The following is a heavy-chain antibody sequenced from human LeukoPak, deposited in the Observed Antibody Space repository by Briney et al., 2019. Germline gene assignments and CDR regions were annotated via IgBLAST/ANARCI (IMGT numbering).Heavy chain of an antibody. CDR2: IYYSGST. V-gene: IGHV4-39*01. Sequence: SQTLSLTCTVSGGSISSSSYYWGWIRQPPGKGLEWIGSIYYSGSTYYNPSLKSRVTISVDTSKNQFSLKLSSVTAADTAVYYCARHTIVVVPAPKYAFDIWGQGTMVTVSS. CDR1: GGSISSSSYY. CDR3: ARHTIVVVPAPKYAFDI. D-gene: IGHD2-2*01. J-gene: IGHJ3*02.